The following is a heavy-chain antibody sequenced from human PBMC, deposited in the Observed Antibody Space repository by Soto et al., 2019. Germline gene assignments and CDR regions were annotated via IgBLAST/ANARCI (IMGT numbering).Heavy chain of an antibody. Sequence: VGSLRLSCGASEFAVVNAWMRWARQAPGKGLEWVGRIKSETDGGTTDYAAPVKGRFTISRDNAKNSLDLQMNSLRAEDTAVYYGARDPVPTHPGDYYDSSGYYKVVYGMDVWGQGTRVTIYS. CDR3: ARDPVPTHPGDYYDSSGYYKVVYGMDV. CDR2: IKSETDGGTT. D-gene: IGHD3-22*01. V-gene: IGHV3-15*01. J-gene: IGHJ6*02. CDR1: EFAVVNAW.